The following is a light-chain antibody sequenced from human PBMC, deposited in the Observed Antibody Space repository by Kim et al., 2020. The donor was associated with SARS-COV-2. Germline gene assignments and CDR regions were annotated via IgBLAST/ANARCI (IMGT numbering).Light chain of an antibody. CDR3: QQYISFSPLS. CDR1: QNVSVW. V-gene: IGKV1-5*03. Sequence: SPGDRRTITCLPSQNVSVWLAWYQQKPGKAQKLLISKASVLERGVPSRFSGTGTGTEFTLTISSLEPDDCATYFCQQYISFSPLSFGGGTKVDIK. CDR2: KAS. J-gene: IGKJ4*01.